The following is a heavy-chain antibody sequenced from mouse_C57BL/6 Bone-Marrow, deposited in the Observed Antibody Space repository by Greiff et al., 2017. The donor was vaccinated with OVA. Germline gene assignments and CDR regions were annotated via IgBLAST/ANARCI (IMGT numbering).Heavy chain of an antibody. CDR1: GFSLTSYA. D-gene: IGHD2-1*01. V-gene: IGHV2-9-1*01. Sequence: VQLQQSGPGLVAPSQSLSITCTVSGFSLTSYAISWVRQPPGKGLEWLGVIWTGGGTTYNSALKSRLSISKDNTKSQVFLKMNSLQTDDTARYYCARNSPFYYPFACWGQGTLVTVSA. J-gene: IGHJ3*01. CDR2: IWTGGGT. CDR3: ARNSPFYYPFAC.